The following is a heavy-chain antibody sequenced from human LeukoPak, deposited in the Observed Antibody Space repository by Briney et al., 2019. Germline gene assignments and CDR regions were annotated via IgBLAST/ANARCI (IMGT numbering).Heavy chain of an antibody. J-gene: IGHJ4*02. Sequence: GGSLRLSCAASGFTFSSYAMSWVRQAPGKGLEWVSAISGSGGSTYYADSVKGRFTISRGNSKNTLYLQMNSLRAEDTAVYYCAKRTTLAVAGPADYWGQGTLVTVSS. V-gene: IGHV3-23*01. CDR1: GFTFSSYA. D-gene: IGHD6-19*01. CDR2: ISGSGGST. CDR3: AKRTTLAVAGPADY.